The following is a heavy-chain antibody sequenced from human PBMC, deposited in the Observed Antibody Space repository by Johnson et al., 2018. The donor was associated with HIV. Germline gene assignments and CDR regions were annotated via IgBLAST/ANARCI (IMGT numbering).Heavy chain of an antibody. CDR2: ISYDGSNK. Sequence: QVQLVESGGGVVQPGRSLRLSCAASGFTFSNYDIHWVRQAPGKGLEWVAFISYDGSNKYYADSVKGRFTISRDNSKNTLYLQMDNLRAEDSAVYYCARDGIYSSPLDAFDIWGQGTMVTVSS. CDR3: ARDGIYSSPLDAFDI. J-gene: IGHJ3*02. CDR1: GFTFSNYD. V-gene: IGHV3-30-3*01. D-gene: IGHD6-13*01.